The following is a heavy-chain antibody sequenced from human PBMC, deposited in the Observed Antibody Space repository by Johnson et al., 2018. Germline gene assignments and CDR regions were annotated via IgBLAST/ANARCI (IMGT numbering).Heavy chain of an antibody. CDR1: GFTFGDYA. Sequence: EVQLVESGGGLVQPGRSLRLSCTASGFTFGDYAMSWFSQAPGKGLEWVGFIRSKAYGGTTEYAASVKGRFTIPRDDSKSIAYLQMNSLKTEDTAVYYCTRDKAAAGVRAFDIWGQGTMVTVSS. CDR3: TRDKAAAGVRAFDI. D-gene: IGHD6-13*01. CDR2: IRSKAYGGTT. J-gene: IGHJ3*02. V-gene: IGHV3-49*03.